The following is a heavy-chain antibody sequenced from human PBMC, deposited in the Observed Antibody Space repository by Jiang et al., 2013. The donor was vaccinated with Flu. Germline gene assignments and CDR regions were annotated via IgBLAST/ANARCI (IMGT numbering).Heavy chain of an antibody. CDR2: IYYSGST. J-gene: IGHJ6*02. CDR3: ASGVVVTAYDYYYGMDV. Sequence: GLVKPSETLSLTCTVSGGSISSYYWSWIRQPPGKGLEWIGYIYYSGSTNYNPSLKSRVTISVDTSKNQFSLKLSSVTAADTAVYYCASGVVVTAYDYYYGMDVWGQGTTVTVSS. CDR1: GGSISSYY. D-gene: IGHD2-21*02. V-gene: IGHV4-59*01.